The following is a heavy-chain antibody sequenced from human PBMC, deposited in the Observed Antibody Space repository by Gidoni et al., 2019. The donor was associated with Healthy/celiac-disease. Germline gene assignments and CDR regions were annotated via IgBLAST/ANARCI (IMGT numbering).Heavy chain of an antibody. V-gene: IGHV4-38-2*01. CDR1: GYSISRGYY. J-gene: IGHJ4*02. CDR3: ARVGGAGFFPGMDRSFDY. D-gene: IGHD3-10*01. CDR2: RYHSGST. Sequence: QVQLQESGPGLVKPSETLSLPCAVSGYSISRGYYWGWIRQPPGKGLEWIGSRYHSGSTYYNPSRKRRVTISVDTSKNQFSLKLSSVTAADTAVDYGARVGGAGFFPGMDRSFDYWGQGTLVTVSS.